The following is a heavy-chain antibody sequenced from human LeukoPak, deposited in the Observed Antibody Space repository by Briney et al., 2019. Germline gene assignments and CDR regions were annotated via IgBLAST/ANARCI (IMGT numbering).Heavy chain of an antibody. J-gene: IGHJ4*02. Sequence: GESLKISCKGSGYSFTSYWIGWVRQMPGKGLEWMGIIYPGDSDTRYSPSFQGQVTISADKSISTAYLQWSSLKASGTAMYYCARARHYGSGSYYPFDYWGQGILVTVSS. D-gene: IGHD3-10*01. CDR2: IYPGDSDT. CDR1: GYSFTSYW. V-gene: IGHV5-51*01. CDR3: ARARHYGSGSYYPFDY.